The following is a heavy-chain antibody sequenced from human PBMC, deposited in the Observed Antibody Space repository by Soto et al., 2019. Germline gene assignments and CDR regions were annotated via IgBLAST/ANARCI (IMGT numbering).Heavy chain of an antibody. CDR1: GYTFTSYG. CDR3: ARSDGSIFGVVSIYNGFDP. Sequence: QVQLVQSGAEVKKPGASVKVSCKASGYTFTSYGISWVRRAPGQGLEWMGWISANNGNTNYAQKVQGRVTMTTDTSKSTDYMELRSLRSDDTAVYYCARSDGSIFGVVSIYNGFDPRGQGALVTVSS. V-gene: IGHV1-18*01. J-gene: IGHJ5*02. D-gene: IGHD3-3*01. CDR2: ISANNGNT.